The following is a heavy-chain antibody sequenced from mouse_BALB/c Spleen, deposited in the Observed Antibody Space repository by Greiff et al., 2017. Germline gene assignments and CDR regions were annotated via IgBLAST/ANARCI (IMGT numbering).Heavy chain of an antibody. V-gene: IGHV7-3*02. CDR2: IRNKANGYTT. CDR3: ARDYYGSHYYAMDY. D-gene: IGHD2-2*01. CDR1: GFTFTDYY. Sequence: EVKVVESGGGLVQPGGSLRLSCATSGFTFTDYYMSWVRQPPGKALEWLGFIRNKANGYTTEYSASVKGRFTISRDNSQSILYLQMNTLRAEDSATYYYARDYYGSHYYAMDYWGQGTSVTVSA. J-gene: IGHJ4*01.